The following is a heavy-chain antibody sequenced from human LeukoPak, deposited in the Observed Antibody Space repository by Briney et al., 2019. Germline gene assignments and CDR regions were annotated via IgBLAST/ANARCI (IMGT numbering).Heavy chain of an antibody. D-gene: IGHD3-16*02. Sequence: PGGSLRLSCAASKFTFSSYRMSWVRQAPGKGLEWVSGISWNSGSIGYADSVKGRFTISRDNAKNSLYLQMNSLRAEDTALYYCAKASSWGSYRYDYFDYWGQGTLVTVSS. V-gene: IGHV3-9*01. CDR1: KFTFSSYR. CDR3: AKASSWGSYRYDYFDY. CDR2: ISWNSGSI. J-gene: IGHJ4*02.